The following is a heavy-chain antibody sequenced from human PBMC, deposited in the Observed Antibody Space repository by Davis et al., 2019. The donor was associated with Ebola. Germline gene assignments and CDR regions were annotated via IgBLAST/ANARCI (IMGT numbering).Heavy chain of an antibody. Sequence: PGGSLRLSCAASGFTFSDYYLSWIRQAPGKGLEWVAHIQTSGVNVYYADSVKGRFTISRDNAKNSLYLQMDSLRAEDSAVYYCARAWTYAYDYWGQGTMVAVSP. V-gene: IGHV3-11*01. D-gene: IGHD1-7*01. J-gene: IGHJ3*01. CDR1: GFTFSDYY. CDR2: IQTSGVNV. CDR3: ARAWTYAYDY.